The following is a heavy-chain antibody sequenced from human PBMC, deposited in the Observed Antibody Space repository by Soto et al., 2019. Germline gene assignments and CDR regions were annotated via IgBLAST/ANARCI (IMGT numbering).Heavy chain of an antibody. CDR3: ARYSSSSSHFQH. Sequence: QVQLQESGPGLVKPSETLSLTCTVSGGSISSYYWSWIRQPPGKGLEWIGYIFYSGSTSYNPSLKSRVTISVDTSKNQYSLKLNSVTAADTAVYYCARYSSSSSHFQHWGQGTLVTVSS. V-gene: IGHV4-59*01. J-gene: IGHJ1*01. CDR1: GGSISSYY. CDR2: IFYSGST. D-gene: IGHD6-13*01.